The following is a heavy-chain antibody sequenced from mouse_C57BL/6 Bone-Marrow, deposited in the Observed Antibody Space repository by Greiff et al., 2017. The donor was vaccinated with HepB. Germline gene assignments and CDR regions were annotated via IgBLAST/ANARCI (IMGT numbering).Heavy chain of an antibody. CDR1: GFSFNTYA. CDR3: WRGPDYYGSRDWYFDV. V-gene: IGHV10-1*01. D-gene: IGHD1-1*01. Sequence: EVQGVESGGGLVQPKGSLKLSCAASGFSFNTYAMNWVRQAPGKGLEWVARIRSKSNNYATYYADSVKDRFTIARADSDSMLYLQMNNLKTEDTAMYYCWRGPDYYGSRDWYFDVWGTGTTVTVSS. CDR2: IRSKSNNYAT. J-gene: IGHJ1*03.